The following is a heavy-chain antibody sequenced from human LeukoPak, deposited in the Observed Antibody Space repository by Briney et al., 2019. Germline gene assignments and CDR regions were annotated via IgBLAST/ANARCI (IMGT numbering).Heavy chain of an antibody. J-gene: IGHJ1*01. V-gene: IGHV1-8*01. D-gene: IGHD6-13*01. CDR3: ARTAAGTNFQH. Sequence: ASVKVSCKASGYTFTSYDINWVRQATGQGLEWMGWMNPNSGNTGYAQRFQGRVTMTTDTSTSTAYMELRSLRSDDTAVYYCARTAAGTNFQHWGQGTLVTVSS. CDR1: GYTFTSYD. CDR2: MNPNSGNT.